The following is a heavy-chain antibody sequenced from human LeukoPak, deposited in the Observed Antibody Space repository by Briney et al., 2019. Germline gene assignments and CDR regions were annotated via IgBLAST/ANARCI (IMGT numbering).Heavy chain of an antibody. D-gene: IGHD3-10*01. V-gene: IGHV3-33*08. CDR1: GFTFSSYA. Sequence: PGRSLRLSCAASGFTFSSYAMHWVRQAPGKGLEWVAVIWYDGSNKYYADSVKGRFTISRDNSKNTLYLQMNSLRAEDTAVYYCARGYGFQAASFDYWGQGTLVTVSS. CDR3: ARGYGFQAASFDY. CDR2: IWYDGSNK. J-gene: IGHJ4*02.